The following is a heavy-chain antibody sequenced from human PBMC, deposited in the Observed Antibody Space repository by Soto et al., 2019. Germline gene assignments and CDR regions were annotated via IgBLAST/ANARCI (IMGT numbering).Heavy chain of an antibody. V-gene: IGHV3-23*01. CDR1: GFTFSSYA. CDR3: AEGGPGKAVAGTGYFQH. Sequence: EVQLLESGGGLVQPGGSLRLSCAASGFTFSSYAMSWVRQAPGKGLEWVSGISGSGDSTYYADSVKGRFTISRDNSKNTLYLQMNRLRAEDTAVYYWAEGGPGKAVAGTGYFQHWGQGTLVTVSS. J-gene: IGHJ1*01. CDR2: ISGSGDST. D-gene: IGHD6-19*01.